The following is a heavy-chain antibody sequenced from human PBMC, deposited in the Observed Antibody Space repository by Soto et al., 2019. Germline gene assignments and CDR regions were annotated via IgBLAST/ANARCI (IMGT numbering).Heavy chain of an antibody. CDR1: GFTFSNVW. Sequence: EVQLVESGGGLVEPGGSLRLSCAASGFTFSNVWMTWVRQAPGKGLEWVGRIKRQTDGGTRDYAAPVKGRFTISRDDSKNTLYLQMISLKIEDAAVYYCSTAEVIEAFDIWGQGTMVTVSS. D-gene: IGHD2-21*01. V-gene: IGHV3-15*01. J-gene: IGHJ3*02. CDR3: STAEVIEAFDI. CDR2: IKRQTDGGTR.